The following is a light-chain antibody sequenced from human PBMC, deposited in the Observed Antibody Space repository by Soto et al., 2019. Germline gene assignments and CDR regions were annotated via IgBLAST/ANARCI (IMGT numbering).Light chain of an antibody. CDR3: LQHNSYPI. Sequence: DIQMTQSPSSLSASVGDRVTITCRASQSISTYLIWYQQKPGKAPKLLMYAASTLQSGVPSRFSGSGSGTDFTLTISSLQPEDFATYYCLQHNSYPIFGQGTRLEIK. V-gene: IGKV1-17*01. J-gene: IGKJ5*01. CDR1: QSISTY. CDR2: AAS.